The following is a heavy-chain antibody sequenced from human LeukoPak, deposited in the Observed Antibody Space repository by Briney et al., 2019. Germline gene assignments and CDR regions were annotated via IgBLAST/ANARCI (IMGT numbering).Heavy chain of an antibody. CDR2: IYYSGST. CDR1: GGSISSGGYY. J-gene: IGHJ4*02. Sequence: PSQTLSLTCTVSGGSISSGGYYWSWIRQHPGKGLEWIGYIYYSGSTHYNPSLKSRVTISVDRSKNQFSLKLSSVTAADTAVYYCARGGGYSGYVSRTYYFDYWGQGTLVTVSS. V-gene: IGHV4-31*03. D-gene: IGHD5-12*01. CDR3: ARGGGYSGYVSRTYYFDY.